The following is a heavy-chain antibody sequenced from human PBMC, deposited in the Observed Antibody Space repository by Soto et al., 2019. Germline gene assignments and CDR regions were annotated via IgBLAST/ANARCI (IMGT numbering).Heavy chain of an antibody. D-gene: IGHD2-15*01. CDR2: IYWDDDK. CDR1: GFSLTTSGVG. CDR3: APPFPRHTAGSSGGSLPPAFDP. J-gene: IGHJ5*02. Sequence: QITLKESGPTLLKPTQTLTLTCTFSGFSLTTSGVGVGWIRQPPGKALEWLALIYWDDDKRYSPSLHSRLTNPKDSYKNQVVRALPETVPVDTATSFCAPPFPRHTAGSSGGSLPPAFDPWGQGTLVTVSS. V-gene: IGHV2-5*02.